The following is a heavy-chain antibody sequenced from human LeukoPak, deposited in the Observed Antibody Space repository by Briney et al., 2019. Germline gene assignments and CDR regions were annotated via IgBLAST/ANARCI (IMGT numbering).Heavy chain of an antibody. CDR3: AIHSRRGDY. J-gene: IGHJ4*02. CDR1: GGSFSGYY. D-gene: IGHD6-13*01. V-gene: IGHV4-34*01. Sequence: SETLSLTCAVYGGSFSGYYWSWIRQPPGKGLEWIGEINHSGSTNYNPSLKSRVTILVDTSKNQFSLKLSSVTAADTAVYYCAIHSRRGDYWGQGTLVTVSS. CDR2: INHSGST.